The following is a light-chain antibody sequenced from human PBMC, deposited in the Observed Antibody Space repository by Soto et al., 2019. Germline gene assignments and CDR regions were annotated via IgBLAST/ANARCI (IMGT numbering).Light chain of an antibody. J-gene: IGLJ2*01. V-gene: IGLV2-8*01. CDR1: SSDVGGDNY. CDR3: CSYAGSNVV. CDR2: EVS. Sequence: QSALTQPPSASGSPGQSVTISCTGTSSDVGGDNYVSWYQQHPGNVPKVVIYEVSKRPSGVPDRFSGSKSGNTASLTVSGLQAEDEADYYCCSYAGSNVVFGGGTKLTVL.